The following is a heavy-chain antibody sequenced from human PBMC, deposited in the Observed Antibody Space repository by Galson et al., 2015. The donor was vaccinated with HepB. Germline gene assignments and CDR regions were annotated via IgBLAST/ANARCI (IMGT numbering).Heavy chain of an antibody. J-gene: IGHJ5*02. CDR3: ARHYITTMVRGAGWFDP. Sequence: QSGAEVKKPGESLKISCKGSGYSFTSYWIGWVRQMPGKGLEWMGRIDPSDSYTNYSPSFQGHVTISADKSISTAYLQWSSLKASDTAMYYCARHYITTMVRGAGWFDPWGQGTLVTVSS. D-gene: IGHD3-10*01. V-gene: IGHV5-10-1*01. CDR1: GYSFTSYW. CDR2: IDPSDSYT.